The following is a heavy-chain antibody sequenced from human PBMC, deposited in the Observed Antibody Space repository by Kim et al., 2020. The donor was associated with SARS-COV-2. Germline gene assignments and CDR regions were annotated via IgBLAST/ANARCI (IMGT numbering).Heavy chain of an antibody. CDR2: ISGDGGST. Sequence: GGSLRLSCAASGFTFDDYAMHWVRQAPGKGLEWVSLISGDGGSTYYADSVKGRFTISRDNSKNSLYLQMNSLRTEDTALYYCAKDIVPAAMWLAVRGFDPWGQETLVTVSS. J-gene: IGHJ5*02. CDR3: AKDIVPAAMWLAVRGFDP. CDR1: GFTFDDYA. D-gene: IGHD2-2*01. V-gene: IGHV3-43*02.